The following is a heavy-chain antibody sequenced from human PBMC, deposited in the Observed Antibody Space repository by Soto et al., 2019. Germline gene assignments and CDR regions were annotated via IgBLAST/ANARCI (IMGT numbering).Heavy chain of an antibody. CDR2: IDVGSANA. CDR3: EAEVGGYIYGLARN. Sequence: QMQLVQSGPEVKKPGTSVKVSCKTSGFTFSSSAVHWVRQARGHRLQWIGWIDVGSANANYAQMLQGRVTMSRDMSTSTACMERRSLRPEDTAVYYCEAEVGGYIYGLARNWGPGTLVTVSS. V-gene: IGHV1-58*01. CDR1: GFTFSSSA. J-gene: IGHJ4*02. D-gene: IGHD1-26*01.